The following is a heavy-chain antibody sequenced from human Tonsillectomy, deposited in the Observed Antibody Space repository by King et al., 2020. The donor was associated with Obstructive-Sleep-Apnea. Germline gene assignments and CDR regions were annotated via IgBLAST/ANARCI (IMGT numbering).Heavy chain of an antibody. V-gene: IGHV4-34*01. D-gene: IGHD6-13*01. J-gene: IGHJ6*02. CDR3: ARGRQQLVRRPNYYYYGMDV. CDR2: INHSGST. Sequence: VQLQQWGAGLLKPSETLSLTCAVYGGSFSGYYWSWIRQPPGKGQEWIGEINHSGSTNYNPSLKSRVTISVDTSKNQFSLKLSSVTAADTAVYYCARGRQQLVRRPNYYYYGMDVWGQGTTVTVSS. CDR1: GGSFSGYY.